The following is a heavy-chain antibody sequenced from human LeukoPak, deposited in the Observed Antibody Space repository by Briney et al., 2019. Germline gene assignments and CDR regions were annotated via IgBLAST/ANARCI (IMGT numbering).Heavy chain of an antibody. V-gene: IGHV3-7*05. CDR2: IKQDGSGK. Sequence: PGGSLRLSCAASGFTFSSYWMTWVRQAPGKGLEWVAKIKQDGSGKYYVDSVKGRFTISRDNAKNSLYLQMNSLRAEDTAVYYCARSDFWSGYHRGDFDYWGQGTLVTVSS. J-gene: IGHJ4*02. CDR3: ARSDFWSGYHRGDFDY. D-gene: IGHD3-3*01. CDR1: GFTFSSYW.